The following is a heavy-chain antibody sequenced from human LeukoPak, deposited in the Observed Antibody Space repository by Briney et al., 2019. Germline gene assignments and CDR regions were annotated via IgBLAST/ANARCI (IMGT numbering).Heavy chain of an antibody. CDR2: ISGSGGST. D-gene: IGHD3-10*01. V-gene: IGHV3-23*01. CDR1: GFTFSSYA. CDR3: AKPNLRGVTPFDY. J-gene: IGHJ4*02. Sequence: GALRLSCAASGFTFSSYAMSWVRQAPGKGLEWVSAISGSGGSTYYADSVKGRFTISRDNSKNTLYLQMNSLRAEDTAVYYCAKPNLRGVTPFDYWGQGTLVTVSS.